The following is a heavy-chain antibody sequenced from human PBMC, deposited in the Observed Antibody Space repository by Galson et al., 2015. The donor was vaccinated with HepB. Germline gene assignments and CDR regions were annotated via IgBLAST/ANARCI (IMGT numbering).Heavy chain of an antibody. J-gene: IGHJ3*02. CDR3: TTRIAVADSFFDI. V-gene: IGHV3-15*01. Sequence: SLRLSCAASGFTFSNAWMSWVRQAPGKGLEWVGRIKSKTDGGTTDYAAPVKGRFTISRDDSKNTLYLQMNSLKTEDTAVYYCTTRIAVADSFFDIWGQGTMVTVSS. D-gene: IGHD6-19*01. CDR1: GFTFSNAW. CDR2: IKSKTDGGTT.